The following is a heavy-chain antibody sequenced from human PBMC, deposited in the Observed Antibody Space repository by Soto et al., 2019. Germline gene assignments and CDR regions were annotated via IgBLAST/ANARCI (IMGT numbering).Heavy chain of an antibody. CDR1: GFTFSSYA. CDR2: ISGSGGST. Sequence: ESVGGLVQPGGSLRLSCAASGFTFSSYAMSWVRQAPGKGLEWISAISGSGGSTYYADSVKGRFTISRDNSKNTLYLQMNSLRAEDTAVYYCAKLRGVVTSDYLDYWGQGTLVTVSS. CDR3: AKLRGVVTSDYLDY. J-gene: IGHJ4*02. D-gene: IGHD4-4*01. V-gene: IGHV3-23*01.